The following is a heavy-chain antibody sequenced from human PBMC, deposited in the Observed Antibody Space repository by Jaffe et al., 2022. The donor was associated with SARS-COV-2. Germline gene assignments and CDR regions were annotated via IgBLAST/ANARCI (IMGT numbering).Heavy chain of an antibody. CDR3: AKDWGRYVYHFDY. CDR2: ISYDGSNK. J-gene: IGHJ4*02. V-gene: IGHV3-30*18. D-gene: IGHD5-18*01. CDR1: GFTFSSYG. Sequence: QVQLVESGGGVVQPGRSLRLSCAASGFTFSSYGMHWVRQAPGKGLEWVAVISYDGSNKYYADSVKGRFTISRDNSKNTLYLQMNSLRAEDTAVYYCAKDWGRYVYHFDYWGQGTLVTVSS.